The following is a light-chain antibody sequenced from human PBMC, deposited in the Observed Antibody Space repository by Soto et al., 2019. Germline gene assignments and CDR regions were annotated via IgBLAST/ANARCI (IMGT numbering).Light chain of an antibody. V-gene: IGKV3-20*01. Sequence: IMMIQPPATLSMYNAERATLSCRASQSVSSSYLAWYQQKPGQAPRLLIYGASSRATGIPDRSSGSGSGTDFTLTISRLEPEDFAVYYCQQYGSAPLVTFGQGARLEI. CDR2: GAS. CDR1: QSVSSSY. CDR3: QQYGSAPLVT. J-gene: IGKJ5*01.